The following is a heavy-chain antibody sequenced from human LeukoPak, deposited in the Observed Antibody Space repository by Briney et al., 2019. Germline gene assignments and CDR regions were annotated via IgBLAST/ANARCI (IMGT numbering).Heavy chain of an antibody. CDR1: NGAAKNYY. CDR2: FLYSGTT. D-gene: IGHD1-26*01. Sequence: PSETLSLTCSVSNGAAKNYYWTWIRQPPGQGLEWIGNFLYSGTTTYRASLDSRLIISVDNSKNTVSLRLFSVTAADTAVYYCVTLVYSGSRYHFDTWGQGTLVTVSS. V-gene: IGHV4-59*02. CDR3: VTLVYSGSRYHFDT. J-gene: IGHJ4*02.